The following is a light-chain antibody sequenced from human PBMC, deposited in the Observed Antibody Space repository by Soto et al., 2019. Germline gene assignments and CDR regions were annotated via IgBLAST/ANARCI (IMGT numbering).Light chain of an antibody. CDR2: GTS. J-gene: IGKJ4*01. Sequence: ASQSVSSSYLAWYQQKPGQAPRLLIYGTSSRATGIPDRFSGSGSGTDFTLKISRVEAEDVGVYYCMQALQTPLTFGGGTKVDIK. CDR3: MQALQTPLT. CDR1: QSVSSSY. V-gene: IGKV3-20*01.